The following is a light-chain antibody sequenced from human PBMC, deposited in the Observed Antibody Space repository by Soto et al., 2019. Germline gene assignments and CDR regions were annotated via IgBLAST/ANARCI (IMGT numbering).Light chain of an antibody. CDR1: STNIGRNS. J-gene: IGLJ3*02. Sequence: QSVLTQPPSASGTPGQRVSISCSGSSTNIGRNSISWYQNLPGTAPKLLIYTNNQRPSGVPARFSGSKSGTSASLAISGLQSEDEADYYCAAWDDSLSGWVSGGGTKVTVL. V-gene: IGLV1-44*01. CDR2: TNN. CDR3: AAWDDSLSGWV.